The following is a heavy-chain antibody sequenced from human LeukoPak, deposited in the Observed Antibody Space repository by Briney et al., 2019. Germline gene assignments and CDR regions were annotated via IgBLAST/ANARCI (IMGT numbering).Heavy chain of an antibody. CDR2: INTSGGTT. CDR1: GFTFSSYG. J-gene: IGHJ3*02. CDR3: AKDPPTVMAHAFHI. Sequence: QPGGSLRLSCAASGFTFSSYGMSWVRQAPGKGLEWVSGINTSGGTTYYADSVKGRFTISRDNSKNTLYLQMNSLRADDTAAYYCAKDPPTVMAHAFHIWRQGTMVTVSS. V-gene: IGHV3-23*01. D-gene: IGHD5-18*01.